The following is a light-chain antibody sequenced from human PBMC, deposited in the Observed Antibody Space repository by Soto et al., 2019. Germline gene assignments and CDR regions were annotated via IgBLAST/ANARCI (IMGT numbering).Light chain of an antibody. Sequence: VMTQSPGTLSLSPGERATLSCRASESVASSYLAWYQQKPGQAPRLLIYGASSRATGIPDRFSGSGSGTEFILTISSLQPDDFATYYCQQYDSYSWTFDQGTKVDI. V-gene: IGKV3-20*01. J-gene: IGKJ1*01. CDR2: GAS. CDR1: ESVASSY. CDR3: QQYDSYSWT.